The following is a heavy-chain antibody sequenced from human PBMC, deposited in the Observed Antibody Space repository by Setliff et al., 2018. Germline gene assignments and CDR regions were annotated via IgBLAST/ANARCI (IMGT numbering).Heavy chain of an antibody. CDR1: GFTFSDYW. J-gene: IGHJ6*03. D-gene: IGHD3-10*01. V-gene: IGHV3-7*01. CDR2: IKEDGSQR. Sequence: PGGSLRLSCAASGFTFSDYWMTWVRQAPGKGLEWVANIKEDGSQRNYGDSLKGRFLVSRDNAKNSVFLQMSGLRPEDTAVYYCARDPTRFTKFRGLSVRRFHMDAWGKGTTVTVSS. CDR3: ARDPTRFTKFRGLSVRRFHMDA.